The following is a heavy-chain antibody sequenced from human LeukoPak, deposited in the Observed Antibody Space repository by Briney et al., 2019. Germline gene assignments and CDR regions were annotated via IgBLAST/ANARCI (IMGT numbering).Heavy chain of an antibody. CDR3: AREDSSSSGVGYYYYMDV. Sequence: HTGGSLRLSCAASGFTFSNYNMNWVRQAPGKGLEWVSYIGSRSSTIYYADSVKGRFTISRDNAKNSLYVQMNSLRAEDTGVYYCAREDSSSSGVGYYYYMDVWGKGTTVTVSS. J-gene: IGHJ6*03. V-gene: IGHV3-48*01. CDR1: GFTFSNYN. D-gene: IGHD6-6*01. CDR2: IGSRSSTI.